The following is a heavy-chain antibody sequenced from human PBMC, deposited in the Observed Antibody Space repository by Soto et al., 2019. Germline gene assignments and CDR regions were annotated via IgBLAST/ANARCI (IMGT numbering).Heavy chain of an antibody. Sequence: QITLNESGPTQVKPRQTLTLTCTFYGFSLTTSGVGVGWIRQSPGKAPEWLALIYWDDDKRYNPSLKSRLTITKDTSKNQVVLTMADLDPADTATYYCAHRVLRTVFGLVTTTAIYFDFWGQGTPVAVSS. CDR2: IYWDDDK. V-gene: IGHV2-5*02. CDR1: GFSLTTSGVG. D-gene: IGHD3-3*01. J-gene: IGHJ4*02. CDR3: AHRVLRTVFGLVTTTAIYFDF.